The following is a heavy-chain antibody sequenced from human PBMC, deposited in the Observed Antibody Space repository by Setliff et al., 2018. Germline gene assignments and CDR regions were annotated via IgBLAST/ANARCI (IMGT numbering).Heavy chain of an antibody. V-gene: IGHV4-39*07. CDR3: AKGSGRQASPFYYYMDV. CDR1: GASISSSSYY. CDR2: IYYSGST. D-gene: IGHD2-8*02. J-gene: IGHJ6*03. Sequence: SETLSLTCTVSGASISSSSYYWGWIRQPPGKGLEWIGSIYYSGSTYYNPSLKSRVTISVDTSKNQFSLKLSSVTAADTAVYYCAKGSGRQASPFYYYMDVWGKGTTVTVSS.